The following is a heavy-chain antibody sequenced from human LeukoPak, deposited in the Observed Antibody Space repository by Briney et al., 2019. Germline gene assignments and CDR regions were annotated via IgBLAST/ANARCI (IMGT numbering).Heavy chain of an antibody. V-gene: IGHV3-15*01. CDR1: GFTFTNAW. CDR3: TTDLGTYYHGSERLIPIDY. J-gene: IGHJ4*02. CDR2: IKSKTDGETT. Sequence: KTGGSLRLSCADSGFTFTNAWMSWVRQAPGKGLEWIGRIKSKTDGETTNYAEPVRGRFTISRDDSKSAVYLQMKSLKIEDTAVYYCTTDLGTYYHGSERLIPIDYWGQGTLVTVSS. D-gene: IGHD3-10*01.